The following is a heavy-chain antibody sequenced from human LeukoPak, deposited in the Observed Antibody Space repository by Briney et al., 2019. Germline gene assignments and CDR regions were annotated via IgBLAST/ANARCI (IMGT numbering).Heavy chain of an antibody. J-gene: IGHJ4*02. CDR1: GFTVSSNY. CDR2: IYSGGST. Sequence: TGGSLRLSCAASGFTVSSNYLSWVRQAPGKGLEWVSVIYSGGSTDYADSVKGRFTISRDNSKNTLYLQMNSLRAEDTAVYYCARDLEGRYFDYWGQGTLVTVSS. V-gene: IGHV3-66*01. CDR3: ARDLEGRYFDY.